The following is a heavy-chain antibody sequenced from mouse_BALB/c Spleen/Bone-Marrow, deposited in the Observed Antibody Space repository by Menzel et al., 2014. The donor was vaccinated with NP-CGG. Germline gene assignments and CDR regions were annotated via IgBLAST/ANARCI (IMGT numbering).Heavy chain of an antibody. V-gene: IGHV3-1*02. D-gene: IGHD2-3*01. CDR1: GYSITSGYS. CDR2: ISYSGST. Sequence: EVKLQESGPDLVKPSQSLSLTCTVTGYSITSGYSWHWIRQFPGNKLEWMGYISYSGSTSYNPSLKSRISITRDTSKNQFFLQLNSVTSEDTATYYCARRERLYDGWFAYWGQGTLVTVSA. J-gene: IGHJ3*01. CDR3: ARRERLYDGWFAY.